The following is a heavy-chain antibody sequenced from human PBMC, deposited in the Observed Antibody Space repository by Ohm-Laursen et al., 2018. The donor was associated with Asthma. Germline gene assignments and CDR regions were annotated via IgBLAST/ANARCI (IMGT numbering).Heavy chain of an antibody. J-gene: IGHJ4*02. Sequence: SLRLSCAASGFNFNSSAMHWVRQAPGKGLEWVAVMSYDGSNKYHADYVKGRFTISTDNSRSTLFLLMNTLRPEDTAVYFCARGHGGIQRWLSYQCDNWGQGTLVTVSS. CDR3: ARGHGGIQRWLSYQCDN. V-gene: IGHV3-30-3*01. CDR2: MSYDGSNK. D-gene: IGHD5-18*01. CDR1: GFNFNSSA.